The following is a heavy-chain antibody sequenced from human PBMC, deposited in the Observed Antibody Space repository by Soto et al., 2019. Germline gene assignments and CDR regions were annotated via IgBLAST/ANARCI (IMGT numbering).Heavy chain of an antibody. Sequence: SETLSLTCTVSGGSISSGGYYWSWIRQLPGKGLEWIGYIYYSGSTYLHPSLRSRLTVSVDTSKNQFSLKLSSVTAADTAVYYCARDYCSSTSCYPRGWYFDLWGRGTLVTVSS. D-gene: IGHD2-2*01. CDR3: ARDYCSSTSCYPRGWYFDL. CDR2: IYYSGST. J-gene: IGHJ2*01. V-gene: IGHV4-31*03. CDR1: GGSISSGGYY.